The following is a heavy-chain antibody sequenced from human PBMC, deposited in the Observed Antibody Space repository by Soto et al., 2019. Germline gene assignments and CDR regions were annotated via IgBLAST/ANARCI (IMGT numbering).Heavy chain of an antibody. CDR2: TYYRSKWYN. D-gene: IGHD6-19*01. J-gene: IGHJ4*02. Sequence: QVQLQQSGPGLVKPSQTLSLTCAISGDSVSSNSAAWNWIRQSPSRGLEWLGRTYYRSKWYNDYAISVKRRITTNPNTSKNQFSLQLNPVTPEDTAVYYCARAVAGKQQALDYWGQGTLVTVSS. CDR1: GDSVSSNSAA. V-gene: IGHV6-1*01. CDR3: ARAVAGKQQALDY.